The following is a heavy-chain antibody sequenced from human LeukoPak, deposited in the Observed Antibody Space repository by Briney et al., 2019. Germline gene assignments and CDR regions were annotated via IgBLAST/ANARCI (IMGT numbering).Heavy chain of an antibody. D-gene: IGHD3-3*01. CDR3: ARGLEWLTRRHTWFDP. Sequence: ASVKVSCKASGYTLASYGISWVRQAPGQGLEWMGWISAYNGNTNYEQKLQGRVTMTTDTSTSTAYMELRSLRSDDTAVYYCARGLEWLTRRHTWFDPWGQGTLVTVSS. CDR1: GYTLASYG. V-gene: IGHV1-18*01. CDR2: ISAYNGNT. J-gene: IGHJ5*02.